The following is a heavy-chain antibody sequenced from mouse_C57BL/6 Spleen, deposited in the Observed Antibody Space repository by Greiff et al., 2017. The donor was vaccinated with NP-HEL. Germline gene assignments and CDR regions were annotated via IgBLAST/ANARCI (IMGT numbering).Heavy chain of an antibody. CDR2: IWSGGST. CDR3: VRNLRYDYLFAY. V-gene: IGHV2-2*02. Sequence: QVQLKQSGPGLVQPSQSLSITCTVSGFSLTSYGVHWIRQSPGKGLEWLGVIWSGGSTDYNAAFISRLSISKDNSKSQGLFKMNSLQANDTATYYCVRNLRYDYLFAYWGQGTLVTVSA. CDR1: GFSLTSYG. D-gene: IGHD2-4*01. J-gene: IGHJ3*01.